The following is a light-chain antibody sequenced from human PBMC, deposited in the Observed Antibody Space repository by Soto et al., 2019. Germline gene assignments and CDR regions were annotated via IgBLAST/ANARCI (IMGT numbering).Light chain of an antibody. Sequence: EIVMTQSPVTLSVSPGERATLSCRASQSINSNLVWYQQKPGQAPRLLISGASTRATGIPERFSGSGSGTEFTLIISRLQSEDFAVYYCQHHYNWPLTFGGGTKVEIK. J-gene: IGKJ4*01. CDR3: QHHYNWPLT. CDR1: QSINSN. CDR2: GAS. V-gene: IGKV3-15*01.